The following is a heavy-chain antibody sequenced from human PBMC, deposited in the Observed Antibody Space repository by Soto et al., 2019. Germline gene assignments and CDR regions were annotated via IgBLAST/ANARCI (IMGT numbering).Heavy chain of an antibody. CDR1: GGSMSSYY. V-gene: IGHV4-4*07. CDR2: IHSSGST. D-gene: IGHD1-1*01. Sequence: SETLSLTCTVSGGSMSSYYWSWIRQPAGKGLGWIGRIHSSGSTNYNPSLKSRVTMSVDTSNNQFSLKLTSVTAADSAVYFCARVKTVDYYGMGVWGQGTTVTVSS. J-gene: IGHJ6*02. CDR3: ARVKTVDYYGMGV.